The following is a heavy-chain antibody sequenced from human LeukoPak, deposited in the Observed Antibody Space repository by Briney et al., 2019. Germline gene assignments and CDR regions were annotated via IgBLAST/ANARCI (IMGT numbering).Heavy chain of an antibody. CDR2: ISSSSSYI. CDR3: ARGEASTNWDFDY. D-gene: IGHD7-27*01. J-gene: IGHJ4*02. CDR1: GFTFSSYS. Sequence: GGSLRLSCAASGFTFSSYSMNWVRQAPGKGLEWVSSISSSSSYIYYADSVKGRFTISRDNAKNSLYLQMNSLRAEDTAVYYCARGEASTNWDFDYWGQGTLVTVSS. V-gene: IGHV3-21*01.